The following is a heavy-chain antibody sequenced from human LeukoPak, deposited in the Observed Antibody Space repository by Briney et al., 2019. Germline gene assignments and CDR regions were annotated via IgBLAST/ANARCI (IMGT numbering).Heavy chain of an antibody. CDR1: GGSISGHY. Sequence: SETLSLTCTVSGGSISGHYWSWIRQPPGKGLEWIGFIFYSGTTNYNPSLKSRVTISVDTSKNQFSLKLSSVTAADTAVYYCARDWSDGYNWFDPWGQGTLVTVSS. CDR3: ARDWSDGYNWFDP. J-gene: IGHJ5*02. CDR2: IFYSGTT. D-gene: IGHD6-25*01. V-gene: IGHV4-59*11.